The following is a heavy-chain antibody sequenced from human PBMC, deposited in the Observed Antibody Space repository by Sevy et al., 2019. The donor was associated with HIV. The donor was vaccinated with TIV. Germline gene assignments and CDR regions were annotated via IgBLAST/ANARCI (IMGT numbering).Heavy chain of an antibody. CDR1: GFTFSSYA. Sequence: GGSLRLSCAASGFTFSSYAVSWVRQAPGKGLEWVSAISGSGGSTYYADSVKGRFTISRDNSKNTLYLQMNSLRAEDTAVYYCAKDQVTAMVTTYYFDYWGQGTLVTVSS. V-gene: IGHV3-23*01. J-gene: IGHJ4*02. CDR3: AKDQVTAMVTTYYFDY. CDR2: ISGSGGST. D-gene: IGHD5-18*01.